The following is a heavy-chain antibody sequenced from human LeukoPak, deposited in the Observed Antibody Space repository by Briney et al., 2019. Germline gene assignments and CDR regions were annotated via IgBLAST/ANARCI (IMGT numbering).Heavy chain of an antibody. J-gene: IGHJ4*02. V-gene: IGHV3-20*04. CDR3: ARDLKYCTGGMCYFPAVADS. Sequence: PGGSLSVSCATSGFIFDHFGMNWVRQVPGKWLDFFSGIIWDSTNTNYVYSVRGQLTISRDNDKNSLYIQMNSLRVEDKAFYYCARDLKYCTGGMCYFPAVADSWGQGTLVTVSS. CDR1: GFIFDHFG. D-gene: IGHD2-8*02. CDR2: IIWDSTNT.